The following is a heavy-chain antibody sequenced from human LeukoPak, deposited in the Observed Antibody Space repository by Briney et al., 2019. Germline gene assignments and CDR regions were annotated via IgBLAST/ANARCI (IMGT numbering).Heavy chain of an antibody. CDR1: GFTFSWYT. Sequence: GGSLRLSCAASGFTFSWYTMNWVRHAPGKGLEGVSIISSSSSYIHYADSVKGRFTISRDNAKNSLYLQMNSLRAEDTAVYYCARTVVGATTAAFDIWGQGTMVTVSS. CDR3: ARTVVGATTAAFDI. CDR2: ISSSSSYI. V-gene: IGHV3-21*01. D-gene: IGHD1-26*01. J-gene: IGHJ3*02.